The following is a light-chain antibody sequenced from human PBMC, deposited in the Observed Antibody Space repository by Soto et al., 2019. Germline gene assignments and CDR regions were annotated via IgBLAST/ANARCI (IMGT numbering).Light chain of an antibody. J-gene: IGKJ1*01. CDR1: QSVTSW. V-gene: IGKV1-5*03. CDR3: QQYRDYSWT. CDR2: GVS. Sequence: DIQMTQSPSTLSASVRDRVTITCRASQSVTSWLAWFQQKPGKAPNLLIYGVSSVESGVPSRFSGSGSGTEFTLTISNLQPDDYATYYCQQYRDYSWTFGQGTKVESK.